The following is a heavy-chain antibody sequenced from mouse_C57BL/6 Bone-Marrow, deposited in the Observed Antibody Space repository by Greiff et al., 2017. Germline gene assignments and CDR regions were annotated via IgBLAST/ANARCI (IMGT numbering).Heavy chain of an antibody. CDR2: ISDGGSYT. J-gene: IGHJ2*01. CDR1: GFTFSSYA. D-gene: IGHD2-5*01. CDR3: AREGYSNFDY. Sequence: KLVESGGGLVKPGGSLKLSCAASGFTFSSYAMSWVRQTPEKRLEWVATISDGGSYTYYPDNVKGRFTISRDNAKNNLYLQMSHLKSEDTAMYYCAREGYSNFDYWGQGTTLTVSS. V-gene: IGHV5-4*01.